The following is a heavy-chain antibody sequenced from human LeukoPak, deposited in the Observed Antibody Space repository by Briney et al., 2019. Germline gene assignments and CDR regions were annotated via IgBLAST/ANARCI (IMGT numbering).Heavy chain of an antibody. CDR3: ARDVRRAEQQLVLD. CDR2: INTNTGNP. CDR1: GYTFTSYA. V-gene: IGHV7-4-1*02. J-gene: IGHJ4*02. D-gene: IGHD6-13*01. Sequence: ASVKVSCKASGYTFTSYAMNWVRQAPGRGLEWMGWINTNTGNPTYAQGFTGRFVFSLDTSVSTAYLQISSLKAEDTAVYYCARDVRRAEQQLVLDWGQGTLVTVSS.